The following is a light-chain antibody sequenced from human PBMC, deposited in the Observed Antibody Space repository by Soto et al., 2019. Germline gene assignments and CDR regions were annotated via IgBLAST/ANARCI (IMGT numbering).Light chain of an antibody. CDR1: QSVSSSY. Sequence: EIVLTQSPGTLSLSPGERATLSCRARQSVSSSYLVWYQQKPGQAPRLLMYDASSRATGIPDRFSGSGSGTDFTLTISRLEPEDFAVYYCQQYDNLPWTFGQGTKVDIK. CDR2: DAS. V-gene: IGKV3-20*01. CDR3: QQYDNLPWT. J-gene: IGKJ1*01.